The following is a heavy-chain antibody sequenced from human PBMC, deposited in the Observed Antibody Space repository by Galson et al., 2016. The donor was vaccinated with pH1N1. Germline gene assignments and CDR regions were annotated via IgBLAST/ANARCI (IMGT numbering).Heavy chain of an antibody. D-gene: IGHD4-17*01. CDR1: GFSLSTRGVG. CDR3: ARNGYGDYVGYFDY. Sequence: PALVKPTQTLTLTCTFSGFSLSTRGVGVGWIRQPPGKALEWLALIYWDDDKRYSPSLKSRLTITKDTSKNQVVLTMTNMDPVDTATYYCARNGYGDYVGYFDYGGQGTLVT. CDR2: IYWDDDK. J-gene: IGHJ4*02. V-gene: IGHV2-5*02.